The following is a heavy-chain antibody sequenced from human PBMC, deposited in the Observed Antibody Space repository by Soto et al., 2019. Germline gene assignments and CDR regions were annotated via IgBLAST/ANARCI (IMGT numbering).Heavy chain of an antibody. V-gene: IGHV1-69*15. J-gene: IGHJ5*02. CDR3: AKDGGKDGYFGNWFDP. CDR2: IIPIFGSV. D-gene: IGHD5-12*01. Sequence: QVHLVQSGAEVKKPGSSVKVSCKASGGTFSNYAITWVRQAPGQGLEWLGRIIPIFGSVTFAQKFQGRITLTADESTTTVYMELSSLRSDDTAVYYCAKDGGKDGYFGNWFDPWGHGTQVTVSS. CDR1: GGTFSNYA.